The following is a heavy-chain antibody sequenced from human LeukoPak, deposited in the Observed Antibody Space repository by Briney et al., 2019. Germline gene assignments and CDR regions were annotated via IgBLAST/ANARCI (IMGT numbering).Heavy chain of an antibody. CDR2: INHSGST. V-gene: IGHV4-34*01. Sequence: SETLSLTCAVYGGSFSGYYWSWIRQPPGKGLEWIGEINHSGSTNYNPFLKSRVTISVDTSKNQFSLKLSSVTAADTAVYYCARGVILWFGDSADWFDPWGQGTLVTVSS. J-gene: IGHJ5*02. D-gene: IGHD3-10*01. CDR1: GGSFSGYY. CDR3: ARGVILWFGDSADWFDP.